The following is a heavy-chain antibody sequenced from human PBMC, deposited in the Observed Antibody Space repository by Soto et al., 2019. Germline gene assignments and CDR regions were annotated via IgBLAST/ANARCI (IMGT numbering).Heavy chain of an antibody. V-gene: IGHV2-5*02. CDR1: GLSLSTTGVG. J-gene: IGHJ6*02. CDR3: VQSRCGGDCLQSYSSHSYYGLDV. Sequence: QITLKESGPTLVKPTQTLTLTCTFSGLSLSTTGVGVGWIRQPPGKALEWLALIYWDDDKRYSPSLKSRLTINMDTPKNQVVLTMTTMDPVDTATYYCVQSRCGGDCLQSYSSHSYYGLDVWGQGTTVTVSS. CDR2: IYWDDDK. D-gene: IGHD2-21*02.